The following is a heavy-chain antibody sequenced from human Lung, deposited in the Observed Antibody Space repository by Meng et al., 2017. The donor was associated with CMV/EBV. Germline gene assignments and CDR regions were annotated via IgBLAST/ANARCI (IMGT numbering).Heavy chain of an antibody. CDR1: GLTFSSYH. D-gene: IGHD1-1*01. CDR3: ASYRSGTPGRFDT. V-gene: IGHV3-23*01. Sequence: GGSLRLXCAASGLTFSSYHMTWVRQAPGKGLEWISTISGSGGRTNYADSVKGRFTISRDNSKNTLYVQMNRLRPEDTAVYYCASYRSGTPGRFDTWGQGTLVTVSS. J-gene: IGHJ5*02. CDR2: ISGSGGRT.